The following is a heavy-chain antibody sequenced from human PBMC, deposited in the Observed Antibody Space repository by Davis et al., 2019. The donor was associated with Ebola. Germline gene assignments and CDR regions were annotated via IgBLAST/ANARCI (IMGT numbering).Heavy chain of an antibody. CDR2: IVLGSGNT. J-gene: IGHJ4*02. Sequence: SVKVSCKASGFTFSGSAMQWVRQARGQGLEWMGWIVLGSGNTNYAQKFQGRVTITADKSTSTAYMELSSLRSEDTAVYYCARGDYIWGSYRHLDYWGQGTLVTVSS. CDR1: GFTFSGSA. V-gene: IGHV1-58*02. D-gene: IGHD3-16*02. CDR3: ARGDYIWGSYRHLDY.